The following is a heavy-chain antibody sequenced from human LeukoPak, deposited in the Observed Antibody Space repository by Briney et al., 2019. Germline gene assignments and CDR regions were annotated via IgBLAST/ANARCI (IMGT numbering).Heavy chain of an antibody. J-gene: IGHJ5*02. Sequence: ASVKVSCKASGYTFTGYYLHWVRQAPGQGLEWMGWINPNSGGTNYAQKFQGRVTMTRDTSISTAYMELSRLRSDDTAVYYCAREGDSSGYYYPFDPWGQGTLVTVSS. CDR2: INPNSGGT. D-gene: IGHD3-22*01. CDR1: GYTFTGYY. V-gene: IGHV1-2*02. CDR3: AREGDSSGYYYPFDP.